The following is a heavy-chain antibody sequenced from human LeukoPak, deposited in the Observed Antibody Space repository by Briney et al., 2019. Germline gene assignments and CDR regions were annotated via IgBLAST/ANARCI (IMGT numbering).Heavy chain of an antibody. CDR2: ISGSGGST. D-gene: IGHD6-19*01. V-gene: IGHV3-23*01. Sequence: PGGSLRLSCAASGFTFSSYWMTWVRQAPGKGLEWVSAISGSGGSTYYADSVKGRFTISRDNSKNTLYLQMNSLRAEDTAVYYCANMAVAGRGNWFDPWGQGTLVTVSS. CDR1: GFTFSSYW. J-gene: IGHJ5*02. CDR3: ANMAVAGRGNWFDP.